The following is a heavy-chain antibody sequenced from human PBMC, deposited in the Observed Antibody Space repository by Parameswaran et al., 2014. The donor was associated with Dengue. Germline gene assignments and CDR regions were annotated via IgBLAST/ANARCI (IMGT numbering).Heavy chain of an antibody. D-gene: IGHD5-18*01. V-gene: IGHV1-8*01. Sequence: WVRQAPGQGLEWMGWMNPNSGNTGYAQKFQGRVTMTRNTSISTAYMELSSLRSEDTAVYYCARGPVDTAMAFYYYYGMDVWGQGTTVTVSS. CDR3: ARGPVDTAMAFYYYYGMDV. CDR2: MNPNSGNT. J-gene: IGHJ6*02.